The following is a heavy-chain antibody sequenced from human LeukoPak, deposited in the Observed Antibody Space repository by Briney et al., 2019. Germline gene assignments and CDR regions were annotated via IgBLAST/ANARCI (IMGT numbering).Heavy chain of an antibody. Sequence: SETLSLTCAVYGGSFSTHYWSWIRQSPAKGLEWIGEINHSGTTNYNPSLMSRVTISVDTSKNQFSLKLTSVTAADAAVYYCVRKLGKGLRMVYFYYGMDVWGQGTTVTVSS. CDR2: INHSGTT. D-gene: IGHD6-13*01. J-gene: IGHJ6*02. CDR3: VRKLGKGLRMVYFYYGMDV. CDR1: GGSFSTHY. V-gene: IGHV4-34*01.